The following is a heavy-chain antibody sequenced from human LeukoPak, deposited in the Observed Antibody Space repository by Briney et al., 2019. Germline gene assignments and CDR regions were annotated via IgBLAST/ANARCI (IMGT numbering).Heavy chain of an antibody. CDR2: ISAYNGNT. Sequence: ASVKVSCKASGYTFTSYGISWVRQAPGQGLEWMGWISAYNGNTNYAQKLQGRVTMTTDTSTSTAYMELRSLRSDDTAVYYCARDLSEGSSRGWFDPWGQGTLVTVSS. CDR1: GYTFTSYG. CDR3: ARDLSEGSSRGWFDP. J-gene: IGHJ5*02. V-gene: IGHV1-18*01. D-gene: IGHD2-2*01.